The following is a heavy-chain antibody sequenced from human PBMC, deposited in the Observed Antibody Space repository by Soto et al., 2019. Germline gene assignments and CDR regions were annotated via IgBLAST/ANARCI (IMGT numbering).Heavy chain of an antibody. Sequence: PGWSLRLSCVASGFTFSSYWMSWVRQAPGGGLEWVANIKQDGTEIHYVESVKGRFTIFRDNAKKSLYLQMNSLRAEDTAVYFCASYSGSYFPVGHDRWGQGTLVTGSS. D-gene: IGHD1-26*01. J-gene: IGHJ5*02. CDR1: GFTFSSYW. CDR2: IKQDGTEI. CDR3: ASYSGSYFPVGHDR. V-gene: IGHV3-7*01.